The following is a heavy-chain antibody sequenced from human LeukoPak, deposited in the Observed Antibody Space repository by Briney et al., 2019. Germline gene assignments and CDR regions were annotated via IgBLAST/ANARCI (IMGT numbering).Heavy chain of an antibody. CDR3: ARLWFGELSPFDY. Sequence: ASVKVSCKASGYTFTSYDINWVRQATGQGLEWMGWMNPNSGNTGYAQKFQGGVTMTRNTSISTAYMELSSLRSEDTAVYYCARLWFGELSPFDYWGQGTLVTVSS. CDR2: MNPNSGNT. J-gene: IGHJ4*02. D-gene: IGHD3-10*01. CDR1: GYTFTSYD. V-gene: IGHV1-8*01.